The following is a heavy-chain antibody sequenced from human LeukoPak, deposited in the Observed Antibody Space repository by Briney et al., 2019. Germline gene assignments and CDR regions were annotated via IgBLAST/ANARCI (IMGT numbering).Heavy chain of an antibody. J-gene: IGHJ4*02. V-gene: IGHV4-34*01. CDR2: INHSGTT. CDR1: GGSFSGYY. Sequence: SETLSLTCAVYGGSFSGYYWSWIRQPPGKGLEWIGGINHSGTTNYNPSLKSRVTISVDTSENQFSLKLSSVTAADTAVYYCASIGRGYCSSGSCYPLDYWGQGTLVTVSS. D-gene: IGHD2-15*01. CDR3: ASIGRGYCSSGSCYPLDY.